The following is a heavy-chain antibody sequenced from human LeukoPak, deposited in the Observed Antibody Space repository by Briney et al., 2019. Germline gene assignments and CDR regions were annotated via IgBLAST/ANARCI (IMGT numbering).Heavy chain of an antibody. CDR1: GFTVSSNY. J-gene: IGHJ4*02. D-gene: IGHD6-13*01. CDR3: AKQIDSTTWSFDY. Sequence: GGSLRLSCAASGFTVSSNYMSWVRQAPGKGLEWVSVIYTDGTIYYADSVKGRFTISRDNAKNTLYLQMDSLRSEDTAIYYCAKQIDSTTWSFDYWGQGTLVTVSS. CDR2: IYTDGTI. V-gene: IGHV3-53*05.